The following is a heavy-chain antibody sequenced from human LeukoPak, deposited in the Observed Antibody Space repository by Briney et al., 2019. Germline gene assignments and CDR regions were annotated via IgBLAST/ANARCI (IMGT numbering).Heavy chain of an antibody. CDR1: GYTFTSYG. J-gene: IGHJ5*02. D-gene: IGHD3-22*01. CDR3: ARDRESYYDSSGYYWFDP. CDR2: ISAYNGNT. Sequence: ASVKVSCKASGYTFTSYGISWVRQAPGQGLEWMGWISAYNGNTNYAQKLQGRVTMTTDTPTSTAYMELRSLRSDDTAVYYCARDRESYYDSSGYYWFDPWGQGTLVTVSS. V-gene: IGHV1-18*01.